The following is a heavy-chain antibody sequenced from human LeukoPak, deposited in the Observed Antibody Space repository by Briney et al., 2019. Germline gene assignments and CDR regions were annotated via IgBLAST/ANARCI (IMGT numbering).Heavy chain of an antibody. CDR3: AKDPYYYDSSGYFRY. Sequence: PGGSLRLSCAASGLTFSSYAMSWVRQAPGKGLEWVSTISGSGGSTYYADSVKGRFTISRDNSKNTLYLQMNSLRAEDTAVYYCAKDPYYYDSSGYFRYWGQGTLVTVSS. V-gene: IGHV3-23*01. CDR1: GLTFSSYA. CDR2: ISGSGGST. J-gene: IGHJ4*02. D-gene: IGHD3-22*01.